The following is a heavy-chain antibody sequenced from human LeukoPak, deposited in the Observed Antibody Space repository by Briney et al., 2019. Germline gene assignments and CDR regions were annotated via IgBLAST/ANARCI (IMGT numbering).Heavy chain of an antibody. V-gene: IGHV1-58*01. J-gene: IGHJ4*02. Sequence: ASVKVSCKASGFTFTSSAVQWVRQARGQRLEWIGWIVVGSGNTNYAQKFQERVTITRDTSTGTAYMELSSLRSEDTAVYYCAASSLHTNFDYWGQGTLVTVSS. D-gene: IGHD1-26*01. CDR1: GFTFTSSA. CDR3: AASSLHTNFDY. CDR2: IVVGSGNT.